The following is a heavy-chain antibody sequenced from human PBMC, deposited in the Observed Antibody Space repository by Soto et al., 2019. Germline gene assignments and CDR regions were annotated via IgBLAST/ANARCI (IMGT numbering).Heavy chain of an antibody. Sequence: VQLLESAGGLVQPGGSLRLSFAASGFTFTSAAVSWLRQAPGKGLEWVSTLSGSGVTTYYADSVKGRFTSSRDNSKNTLYLQMNSLSAEDTALYYCAKTRESGIYFYFDSWGQGALVTVSS. CDR2: LSGSGVTT. CDR1: GFTFTSAA. J-gene: IGHJ4*02. D-gene: IGHD1-26*01. CDR3: AKTRESGIYFYFDS. V-gene: IGHV3-23*01.